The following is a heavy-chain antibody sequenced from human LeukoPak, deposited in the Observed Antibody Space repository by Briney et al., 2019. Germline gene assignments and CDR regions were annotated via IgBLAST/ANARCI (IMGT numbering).Heavy chain of an antibody. CDR1: GFTFSSYA. CDR2: ISGSGGST. CDR3: AKDHRSGILTGYSYEV. V-gene: IGHV3-23*01. D-gene: IGHD3-9*01. Sequence: GRSLRLSCAASGFTFSSYAMSWVRQAPGKGLEWVSAISGSGGSTYYADSVKGRFTISRDNSKNTLYLQMNSLRAEDTAVYYCAKDHRSGILTGYSYEVWGQGTTVTVSS. J-gene: IGHJ6*02.